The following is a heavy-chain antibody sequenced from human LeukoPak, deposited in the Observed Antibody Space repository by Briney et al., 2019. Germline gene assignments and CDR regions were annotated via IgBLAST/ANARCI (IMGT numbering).Heavy chain of an antibody. Sequence: SETLSLTCTVSGGSISSSSYYWGWIHQPPGKGLEWIGSIYYSGSTYHNPSLKSRVTISVDTSKNQFSLKLSSVTAADTAVYYCARDSGSPYWGQGTLVTVSS. J-gene: IGHJ4*02. CDR1: GGSISSSSYY. CDR2: IYYSGST. D-gene: IGHD6-19*01. CDR3: ARDSGSPY. V-gene: IGHV4-39*07.